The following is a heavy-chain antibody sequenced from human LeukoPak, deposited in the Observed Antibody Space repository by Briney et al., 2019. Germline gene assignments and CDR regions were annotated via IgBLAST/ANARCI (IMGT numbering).Heavy chain of an antibody. Sequence: SETLSLTCTVSGGSVSSSIYYWGWIRQPPGKGLEWIGSIYYSGSTSYNPSLKSRVTISVDTSKTQFSLKLTSVTAADTAVYYCASRNDILTGYVFDFWGQGTLVTVSS. CDR1: GGSVSSSIYY. V-gene: IGHV4-39*01. CDR2: IYYSGST. CDR3: ASRNDILTGYVFDF. J-gene: IGHJ4*02. D-gene: IGHD3-9*01.